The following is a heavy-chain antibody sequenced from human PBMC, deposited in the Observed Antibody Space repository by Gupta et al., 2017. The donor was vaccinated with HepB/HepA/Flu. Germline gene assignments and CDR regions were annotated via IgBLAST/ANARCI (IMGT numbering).Heavy chain of an antibody. Sequence: QVQLQESGPGLVKPSQTLSLTCTVSGGSISSGGYYWSWIRQHPGKGLEWIGYIYYSGSTYYNPSLKSRVTISVDTSKNQFSLKLSSVTAADTAVYYCARWTPESNYYYYGMDVWGQGTTVTVSS. V-gene: IGHV4-31*03. CDR3: ARWTPESNYYYYGMDV. CDR2: IYYSGST. D-gene: IGHD1-14*01. CDR1: GGSISSGGYY. J-gene: IGHJ6*02.